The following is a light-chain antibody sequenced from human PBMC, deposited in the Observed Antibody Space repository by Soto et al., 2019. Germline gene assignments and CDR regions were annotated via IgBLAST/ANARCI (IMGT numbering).Light chain of an antibody. CDR2: RNN. Sequence: QPVLPQPPSASGTPGQRVTISCSGSSSNIGSNYVYWYQQLPGTAPKLLIYRNNQRPSGVPDRFSGSKSGTSASLAISGLRSEDEADYYCAAWDDSLSAVVFGGGTKLTVL. CDR3: AAWDDSLSAVV. CDR1: SSNIGSNY. J-gene: IGLJ2*01. V-gene: IGLV1-47*01.